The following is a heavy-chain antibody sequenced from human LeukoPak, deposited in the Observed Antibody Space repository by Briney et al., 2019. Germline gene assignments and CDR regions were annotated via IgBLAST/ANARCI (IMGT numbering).Heavy chain of an antibody. D-gene: IGHD5-18*01. Sequence: GGSLRLSCAASGFTFSSFAMAWVRQAPGKGLEWVSVISGGGGSTYYADSVKGRFTISRDNAKTSLYLQMNSLRAEDTAVYYCARDLSGIAGYTYGRGIDYWGQGTLVTVSS. CDR1: GFTFSSFA. V-gene: IGHV3-23*01. CDR2: ISGGGGST. J-gene: IGHJ4*02. CDR3: ARDLSGIAGYTYGRGIDY.